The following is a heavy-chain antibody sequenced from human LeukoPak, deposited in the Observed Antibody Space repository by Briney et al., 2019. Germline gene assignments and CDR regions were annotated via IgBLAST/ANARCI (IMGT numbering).Heavy chain of an antibody. Sequence: ASVKVSCKASGYTFSGYYMHWVRQAPGQGLEWMGWINPNSGGTNYAQKFQGRVTMTRDTSISTAYMELSRLRSDDTAVYYCARAKWSVVAAKNWGQGTLVTVSS. V-gene: IGHV1-2*02. CDR3: ARAKWSVVAAKN. D-gene: IGHD2-15*01. CDR1: GYTFSGYY. J-gene: IGHJ4*02. CDR2: INPNSGGT.